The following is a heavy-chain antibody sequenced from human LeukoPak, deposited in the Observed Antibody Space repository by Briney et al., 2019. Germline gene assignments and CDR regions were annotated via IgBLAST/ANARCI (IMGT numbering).Heavy chain of an antibody. D-gene: IGHD3-16*01. Sequence: GGSLRLACSASEFVFSNFGMNWVRQTPEKGLEWVAFISAIDNIIFYSDSVQGRFIVSRDNDNNSLFLEMNSLKGDDTALYYCARGTSNSKTKTRVGGMDVWGQGTMVVVSS. CDR1: EFVFSNFG. CDR3: ARGTSNSKTKTRVGGMDV. V-gene: IGHV3-21*06. CDR2: ISAIDNII. J-gene: IGHJ6*02.